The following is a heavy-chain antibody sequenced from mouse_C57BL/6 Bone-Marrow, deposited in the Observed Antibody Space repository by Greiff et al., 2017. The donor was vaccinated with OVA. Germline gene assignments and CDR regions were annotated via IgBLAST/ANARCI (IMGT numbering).Heavy chain of an antibody. Sequence: VQRVESGPELVKPGASVKISCKASGYAFSSSWMNWVKQRPGKGLEWIGRIYPGDGDTNYNGKFKGKATLTADKSASTAYMQLSSLTSEDSAVYFCARKANGVFDYWGQGTTLTVSS. CDR3: ARKANGVFDY. CDR1: GYAFSSSW. D-gene: IGHD4-1*01. J-gene: IGHJ2*01. V-gene: IGHV1-82*01. CDR2: IYPGDGDT.